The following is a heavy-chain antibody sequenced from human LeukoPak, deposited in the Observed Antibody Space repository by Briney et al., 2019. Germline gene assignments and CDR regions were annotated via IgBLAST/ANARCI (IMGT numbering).Heavy chain of an antibody. CDR1: GFTFSSYE. V-gene: IGHV3-48*03. J-gene: IGHJ6*04. CDR3: ASGPIVVVPAANSYGMDV. Sequence: GGSLRLSCAASGFTFSSYEMNWVRQAPGKGLEGVSYISSSGSNIYYADSVKGRFTISRDNSKNTLYLRMNSLRAEDTAVYYCASGPIVVVPAANSYGMDVWGKGTTVTVSS. D-gene: IGHD2-2*01. CDR2: ISSSGSNI.